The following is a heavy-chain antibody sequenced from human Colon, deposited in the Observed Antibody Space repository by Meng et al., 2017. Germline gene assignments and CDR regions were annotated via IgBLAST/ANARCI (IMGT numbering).Heavy chain of an antibody. J-gene: IGHJ4*02. CDR3: AKRRRDGYNSEFDS. Sequence: GESLKISCVGSGFIFNNYGMNRVRQAPGKGLEGVSDISGSGDSTYYADSVKGRFTISRDNSRNTLYLQMNSLRVEDTAMYYCAKRRRDGYNSEFDSWGQGILVTVSS. V-gene: IGHV3-23*01. CDR2: ISGSGDST. CDR1: GFIFNNYG. D-gene: IGHD5-24*01.